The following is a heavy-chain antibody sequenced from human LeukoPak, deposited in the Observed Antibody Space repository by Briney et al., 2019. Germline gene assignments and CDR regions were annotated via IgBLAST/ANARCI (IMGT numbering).Heavy chain of an antibody. V-gene: IGHV1-18*01. CDR1: GYTFTSYG. J-gene: IGHJ4*02. CDR2: ISAYNGNT. D-gene: IGHD2-15*01. CDR3: ARGDGYCSGGSCMIFDY. Sequence: GASVKVSCKASGYTFTSYGISWVRQAPGQGLEWMGWISAYNGNTNYAQKLQGRVTMTTDTSTSTAYMELRSLRSDDTAIYYCARGDGYCSGGSCMIFDYWGQGTLVTVSS.